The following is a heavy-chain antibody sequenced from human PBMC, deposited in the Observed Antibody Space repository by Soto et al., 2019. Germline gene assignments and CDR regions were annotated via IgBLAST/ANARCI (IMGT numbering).Heavy chain of an antibody. J-gene: IGHJ4*02. Sequence: GASVKVSCKASGYTFTSYGISWVRQAPGQGLEWMGWISAYNGNTNYAQKLQGRVTMTTDTSTSTAYMEVRSLRSDDTAVYYCARISTYYDFWSGSQSIISLDYGGQGTLVTVSS. D-gene: IGHD3-3*01. V-gene: IGHV1-18*01. CDR1: GYTFTSYG. CDR3: ARISTYYDFWSGSQSIISLDY. CDR2: ISAYNGNT.